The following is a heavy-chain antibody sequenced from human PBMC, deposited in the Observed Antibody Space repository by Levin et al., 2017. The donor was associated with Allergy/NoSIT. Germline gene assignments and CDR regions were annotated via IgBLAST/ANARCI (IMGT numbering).Heavy chain of an antibody. D-gene: IGHD1-1*01. V-gene: IGHV3-53*01. CDR2: IYSGGST. CDR1: GFTVSSNY. CDR3: ARSRSRVQFDY. J-gene: IGHJ4*02. Sequence: GESLKISCAASGFTVSSNYMSWVRQAPGKGLEWVSVIYSGGSTYYADSVKGRFTISRDNSKNTLYLQMNSLRAEDTAVYYCARSRSRVQFDYWGQGTLVTVSS.